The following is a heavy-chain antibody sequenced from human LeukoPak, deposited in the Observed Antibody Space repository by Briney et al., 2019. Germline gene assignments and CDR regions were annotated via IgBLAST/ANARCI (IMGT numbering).Heavy chain of an antibody. V-gene: IGHV3-30*02. CDR2: IRNDGSNK. CDR3: AKDYSKTSYYGSGTYYRPNWFDP. CDR1: GFTFSSYG. D-gene: IGHD3-10*01. J-gene: IGHJ5*02. Sequence: SGGSLRLSCAASGFTFSSYGMHWVRQAPGKGLESVAFIRNDGSNKNYADSVKGRFTISRDNSKNTLYLQMNSLRAEDTAVYYCAKDYSKTSYYGSGTYYRPNWFDPWGQGTLVTVSS.